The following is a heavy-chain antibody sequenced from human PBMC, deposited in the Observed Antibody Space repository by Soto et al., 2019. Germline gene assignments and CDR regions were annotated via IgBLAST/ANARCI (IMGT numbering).Heavy chain of an antibody. CDR2: ISYDGSNK. Sequence: PGGSLRLSCAASGFTFSSYAMHWVRQAPGKGLEWVAVISYDGSNKYYADSVKGRFTISRDNSKNTLYLQMNSLRAEDTAVYYCARDINSGSYRRSLGFYYSGMDVWGQGTTVTVSS. CDR1: GFTFSSYA. D-gene: IGHD1-26*01. CDR3: ARDINSGSYRRSLGFYYSGMDV. J-gene: IGHJ6*02. V-gene: IGHV3-30-3*01.